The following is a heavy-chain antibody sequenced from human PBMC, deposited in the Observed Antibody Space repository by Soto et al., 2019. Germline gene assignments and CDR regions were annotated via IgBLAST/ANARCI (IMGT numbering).Heavy chain of an antibody. CDR1: ELTFRNEW. CDR3: ATHSRFKKDY. V-gene: IGHV3-7*02. CDR2: INEHGSET. D-gene: IGHD3-3*01. Sequence: EVQLVESGGDLVQPGGSLRLSCVVSELTFRNEWMTWVRQAPGKGLEWVANINEHGSETYYVDSVKGRFIISRDNAKNSVLLQMNSLRAEDTAVYYCATHSRFKKDYWGQGTLVTVSS. J-gene: IGHJ4*02.